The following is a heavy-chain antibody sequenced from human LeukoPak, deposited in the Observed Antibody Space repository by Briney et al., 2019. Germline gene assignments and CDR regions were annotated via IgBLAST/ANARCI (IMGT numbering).Heavy chain of an antibody. V-gene: IGHV4-34*01. J-gene: IGHJ3*02. CDR3: ARRGYDADAFDI. CDR1: GGSFSGYY. D-gene: IGHD5-12*01. Sequence: SETLSLTCAVYGGSFSGYYWSWIRQPPGKGLEWIGEINHSGSTNYNPSLKSRVTISVDTSKNQFSLKLSSVTAADTAVYYCARRGYDADAFDIWGQGTMVTVSS. CDR2: INHSGST.